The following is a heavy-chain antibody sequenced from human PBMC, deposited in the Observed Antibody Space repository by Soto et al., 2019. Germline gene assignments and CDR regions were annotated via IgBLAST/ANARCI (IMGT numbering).Heavy chain of an antibody. J-gene: IGHJ6*03. V-gene: IGHV4-59*08. Sequence: SETLSLTCTVSGGSISSYYWSWIRQPPGKGLEWIGYIYYSGSTNYNPSLKSRVTISVDTSKNQFSLKLSSVTAADTAVYYCARHSRDSRAHYYYYYMDVWGKGTTVTVSS. CDR3: ARHSRDSRAHYYYYYMDV. D-gene: IGHD2-15*01. CDR2: IYYSGST. CDR1: GGSISSYY.